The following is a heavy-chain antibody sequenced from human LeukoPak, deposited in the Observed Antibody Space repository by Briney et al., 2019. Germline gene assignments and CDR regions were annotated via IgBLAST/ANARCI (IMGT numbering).Heavy chain of an antibody. Sequence: SVKVSCKASGGTFSSYAISWVRQAPGQGLEWMGRIIPIFGTANYAQKFQGRITITTDESKSTAFMELSSMGSEDTALYYGSRDRTDRDGYNSNWFDPWGQGTLVTVSS. CDR3: SRDRTDRDGYNSNWFDP. V-gene: IGHV1-69*05. CDR2: IIPIFGTA. D-gene: IGHD5-24*01. J-gene: IGHJ5*02. CDR1: GGTFSSYA.